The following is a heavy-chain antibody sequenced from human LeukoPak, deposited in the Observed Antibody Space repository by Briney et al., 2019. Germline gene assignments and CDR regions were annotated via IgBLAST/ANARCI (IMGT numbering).Heavy chain of an antibody. CDR2: MNPNSGNT. CDR1: GYTFTSYD. CDR3: ARGVYYYYYMDV. V-gene: IGHV1-8*03. J-gene: IGHJ6*03. Sequence: ASVKVSCKASGYTFTSYDINWVRQATGQGLEWMGWMNPNSGNTGYAQKFQGRVTITRNTSISTAYMELSSLRSEDTAVYYCARGVYYYYYMDVWGKGTTVTVS.